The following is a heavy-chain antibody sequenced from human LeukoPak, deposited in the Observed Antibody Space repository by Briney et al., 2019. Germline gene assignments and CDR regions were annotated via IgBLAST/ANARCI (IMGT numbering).Heavy chain of an antibody. V-gene: IGHV4-4*07. CDR3: AREFGYCSGGSCPHDAFDI. D-gene: IGHD2-15*01. CDR1: GGSISSYY. CDR2: IYTSGST. Sequence: PSETLSFTCTVSGGSISSYYWSWIRQPAGKGLEWIGRIYTSGSTNYNPSLKSRVTMSVDTSKNQFSLKLSSVTAADTAVYYCAREFGYCSGGSCPHDAFDIWGQGTMVTVSS. J-gene: IGHJ3*02.